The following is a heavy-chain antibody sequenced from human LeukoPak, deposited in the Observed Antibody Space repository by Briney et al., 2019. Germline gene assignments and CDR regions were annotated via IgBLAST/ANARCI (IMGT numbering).Heavy chain of an antibody. V-gene: IGHV3-23*01. CDR3: AKDRGGVDY. CDR1: GFTFSRSW. J-gene: IGHJ4*02. Sequence: PGGSLRLSCAASGFTFSRSWMTWVRQAPGKGLEWVSAISGSRGSTYYADSVKGRFTISRDNSKNTLYLQMNSLRAEDTAVYYCAKDRGGVDYWGQGTLVTVSS. D-gene: IGHD3-16*01. CDR2: ISGSRGST.